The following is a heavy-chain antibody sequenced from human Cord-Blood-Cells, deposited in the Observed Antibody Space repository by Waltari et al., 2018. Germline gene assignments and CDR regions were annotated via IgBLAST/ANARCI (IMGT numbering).Heavy chain of an antibody. CDR2: IKQDGSGK. V-gene: IGHV3-7*01. D-gene: IGHD3-16*02. J-gene: IGHJ6*02. Sequence: EVQLVESGGGLVQPGGSLRLSCAASGFTFSSYWLSWVRQAPGKGLEWVANIKQDGSGKYYVDSGQGRFTTSRDNGKNSLYLKMNSLRAGDKAVYYCARGEGGDYIWGSYRYYYCYYGMDVWGQGSTVTVSS. CDR3: ARGEGGDYIWGSYRYYYCYYGMDV. CDR1: GFTFSSYW.